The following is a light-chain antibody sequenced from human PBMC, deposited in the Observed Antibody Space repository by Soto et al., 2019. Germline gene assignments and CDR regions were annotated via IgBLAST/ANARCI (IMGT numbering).Light chain of an antibody. Sequence: QAVLTQPRSVSGSLGQSVTISCSGTSNNFGGYNFLSWYQHPPGKAPKLIIYDVSKRPSGVPGRFSGSKSGSTASLTISGLQAEEEAYYYCSSFIAGDILLFGGGTKVTVL. J-gene: IGLJ2*01. CDR2: DVS. CDR1: SNNFGGYNF. CDR3: SSFIAGDILL. V-gene: IGLV2-11*01.